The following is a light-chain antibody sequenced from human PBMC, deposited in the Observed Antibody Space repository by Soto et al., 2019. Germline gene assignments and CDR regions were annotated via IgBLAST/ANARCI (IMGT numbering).Light chain of an antibody. J-gene: IGLJ2*01. CDR3: SSYTGSSTPLV. CDR1: SSDVGGYNY. V-gene: IGLV2-14*01. Sequence: QSALTQPASVSGSPGQSITISCTGTSSDVGGYNYVSWYQQHPGKAPKLMIYDVSNRPSGVFNRFSGSKSGNTASLTISGLQAEDEADYYCSSYTGSSTPLVFGGGTKVTVL. CDR2: DVS.